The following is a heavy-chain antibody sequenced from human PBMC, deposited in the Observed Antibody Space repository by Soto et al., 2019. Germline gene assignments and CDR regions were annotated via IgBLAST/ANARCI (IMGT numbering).Heavy chain of an antibody. D-gene: IGHD3-3*02. V-gene: IGHV4-30-4*01. CDR1: GGSISSGDYY. Sequence: PSETLSLTCTVSGGSISSGDYYWSWIRQPPGKGLEWIGFIYYSGSTSYNPSLKSRVAISLDTSKNQFSLSLSSVTAADTAVYYCASPKIAFYNWFDPWGQGTLVTVSS. CDR3: ASPKIAFYNWFDP. CDR2: IYYSGST. J-gene: IGHJ5*02.